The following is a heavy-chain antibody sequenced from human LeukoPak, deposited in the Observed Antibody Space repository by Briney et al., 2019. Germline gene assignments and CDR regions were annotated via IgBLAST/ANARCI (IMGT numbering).Heavy chain of an antibody. CDR3: ARDNRTGGSCYGGAYYYYYMDV. D-gene: IGHD2-15*01. J-gene: IGHJ6*03. CDR2: ISAHNGNT. Sequence: GASVKVSCKASGYTFTSYGISWVRQAPGQGLEWMGWISAHNGNTNYAQKLQGRVTMTTDTSTSTAYMELRSLRSDDTAVYYCARDNRTGGSCYGGAYYYYYMDVWGKGTTVTISS. V-gene: IGHV1-18*01. CDR1: GYTFTSYG.